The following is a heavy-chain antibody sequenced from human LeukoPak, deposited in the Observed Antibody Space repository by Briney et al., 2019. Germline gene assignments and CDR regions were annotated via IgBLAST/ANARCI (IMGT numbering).Heavy chain of an antibody. D-gene: IGHD6-19*01. CDR1: GGSISSYY. CDR2: IYTSGST. Sequence: SETLSLTCTVSGGSISSYYRSWIRQPAGKGLEWIGRIYTSGSTNYNPSLKSRVTMSVDTSKNQFSLKLSSVTAADTAVYYCASLGYSSGWYDDYWGQGTLVTVSS. CDR3: ASLGYSSGWYDDY. V-gene: IGHV4-4*07. J-gene: IGHJ4*02.